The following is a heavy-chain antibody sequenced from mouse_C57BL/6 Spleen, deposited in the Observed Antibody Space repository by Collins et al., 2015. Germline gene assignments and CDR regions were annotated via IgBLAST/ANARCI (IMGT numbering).Heavy chain of an antibody. CDR2: IYPGSGNT. J-gene: IGHJ1*03. Sequence: QVQLQQSGPELVKPGASVKISCKASGYSFTSYYIHWVKQRPGQGLEWIGWIYPGSGNTKYNEKFKGKATLTADTSSSTAYMQLSSLTSEDSAVYYCAREITTVVDWYFDVWGTGTTVTVSS. V-gene: IGHV1-66*01. CDR1: GYSFTSYY. CDR3: AREITTVVDWYFDV. D-gene: IGHD1-1*01.